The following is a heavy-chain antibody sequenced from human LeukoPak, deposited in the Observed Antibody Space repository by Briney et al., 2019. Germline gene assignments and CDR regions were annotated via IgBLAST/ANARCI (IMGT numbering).Heavy chain of an antibody. CDR2: IKQDGSAK. J-gene: IGHJ4*02. Sequence: GGPLRLSCAASGFIFSDYWMSWVRQAPGKGLEWVANIKQDGSAKYYVDSVKGRFTISRDNAKNSLYLQMNSLRAEDTAVYYCARRYFDYWGQGTLVTVSS. V-gene: IGHV3-7*03. CDR3: ARRYFDY. CDR1: GFIFSDYW.